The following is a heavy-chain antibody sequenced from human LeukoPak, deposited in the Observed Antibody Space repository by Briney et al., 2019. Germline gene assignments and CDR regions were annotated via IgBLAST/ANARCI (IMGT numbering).Heavy chain of an antibody. Sequence: SETLSLTCNVSGVSISSGGYYWSWIRQPPGKGLEWIGYIYHSGSTYYNPSLKSRVTISVDRSKNQFSLKLSSVTAADTAVYYCARGCDIVVVPAAIRADYYYYMDVWGKGTTVTVSS. CDR1: GVSISSGGYY. V-gene: IGHV4-30-2*01. J-gene: IGHJ6*03. CDR2: IYHSGST. D-gene: IGHD2-2*02. CDR3: ARGCDIVVVPAAIRADYYYYMDV.